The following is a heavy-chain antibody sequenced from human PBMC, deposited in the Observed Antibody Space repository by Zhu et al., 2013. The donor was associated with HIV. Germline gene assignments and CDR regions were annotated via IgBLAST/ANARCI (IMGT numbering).Heavy chain of an antibody. J-gene: IGHJ1*01. CDR1: GYVFTSFG. D-gene: IGHD3-22*01. CDR3: ARGRYYYDHAGYYHEYFQL. Sequence: QDQLIQSGAEMKKPGASVKVSCRASGYVFTSFGISWLRQVPGQGLQWMGWISGYNGKTNYVRNLQDRVTMTVDISSSTAYLDLRSLRSDDTAIYYCARGRYYYDHAGYYHEYFQLWGQGTLVTVSS. V-gene: IGHV1-18*01. CDR2: ISGYNGKT.